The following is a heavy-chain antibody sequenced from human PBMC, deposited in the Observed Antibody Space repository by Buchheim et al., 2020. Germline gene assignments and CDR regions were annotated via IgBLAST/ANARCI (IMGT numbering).Heavy chain of an antibody. CDR2: INHSGST. D-gene: IGHD3-3*01. V-gene: IGHV4-34*01. CDR1: GGSFSGYY. CDR3: ASGPSTPYYDFWSGRDYYYMDV. Sequence: QVQLQQWGAGLLKPSETLSLTCAVYGGSFSGYYWSWIRQPPGKGLEWIGEINHSGSTNYNPSLKSRVTISVDTSKNQFSLKLSSVTAADTAVYYCASGPSTPYYDFWSGRDYYYMDVWGKGTT. J-gene: IGHJ6*03.